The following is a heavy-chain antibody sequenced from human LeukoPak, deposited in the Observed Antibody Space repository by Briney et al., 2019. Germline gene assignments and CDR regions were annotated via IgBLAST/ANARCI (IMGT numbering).Heavy chain of an antibody. CDR1: GFTFSSYW. D-gene: IGHD1-26*01. CDR2: IKQDGSEK. J-gene: IGHJ3*02. V-gene: IGHV3-7*01. Sequence: GSLRLSCAASGFTFSSYWMSWVRQAPGKGLEWVANIKQDGSEKYYVDSVKGRFTISRDNAKNSLYLQMNSLRAEDTAVYYCARDFYPSGSHRDIWGQGTMVTVSS. CDR3: ARDFYPSGSHRDI.